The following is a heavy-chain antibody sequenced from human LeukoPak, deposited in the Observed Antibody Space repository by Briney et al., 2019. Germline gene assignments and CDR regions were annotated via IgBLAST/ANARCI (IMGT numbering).Heavy chain of an antibody. CDR2: IIPIFGTA. CDR1: GGTFSSYA. CDR3: ARDQGYCSGGSCYL. J-gene: IGHJ4*02. D-gene: IGHD2-15*01. Sequence: SVKVSCRASGGTFSSYAISWVRQAPGQGLEWMGGIIPIFGTANYAQKFQGRVTITTDESTSTAYMELSSLRSEDTAVYYCARDQGYCSGGSCYLWGQGTLVTFSS. V-gene: IGHV1-69*05.